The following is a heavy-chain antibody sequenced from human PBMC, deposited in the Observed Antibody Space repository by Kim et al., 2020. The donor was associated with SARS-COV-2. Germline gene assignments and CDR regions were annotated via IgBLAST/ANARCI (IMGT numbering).Heavy chain of an antibody. CDR2: IYYSGST. CDR1: GGSISSSSYY. Sequence: SETLSLTCTVSGGSISSSSYYWGWIRQPPGKGLEWIGSIYYSGSTYYNPSLKSRVTISVDTSKNQFSLKLSSVTAADTAVYYCARDQWELPLFSSQGLPDAFDIWGQGTMVTVSS. D-gene: IGHD1-26*01. J-gene: IGHJ3*02. CDR3: ARDQWELPLFSSQGLPDAFDI. V-gene: IGHV4-39*07.